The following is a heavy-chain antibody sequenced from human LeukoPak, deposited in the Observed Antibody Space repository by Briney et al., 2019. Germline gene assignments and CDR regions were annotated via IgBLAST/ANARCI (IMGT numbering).Heavy chain of an antibody. J-gene: IGHJ2*01. CDR1: GFTFSSFP. Sequence: GKSLRPSCAVSGFTFSSFPFHWVRQAPGKGLEWVAAISTDGSYKYHGDSVKGRFTISRDNPMNTLYLQTNGLRPDDTAVYYCARSLIPGRWYFDLWGRGTLVTVSS. CDR3: ARSLIPGRWYFDL. D-gene: IGHD3-16*01. CDR2: ISTDGSYK. V-gene: IGHV3-30*04.